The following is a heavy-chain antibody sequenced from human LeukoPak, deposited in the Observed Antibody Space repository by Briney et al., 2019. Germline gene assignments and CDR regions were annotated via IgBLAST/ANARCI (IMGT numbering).Heavy chain of an antibody. CDR1: GYTFTSYD. D-gene: IGHD3-10*01. Sequence: GASVKVSCTASGYTFTSYDINWVRQATGQGLEWMGWMNPNSGNTGYAQKFQGRVTMTRNTSISTAYMELSSLRSEDTAVYYCARVPVLLWFGDRRNWFDPWGQGTLVTVSS. V-gene: IGHV1-8*01. CDR2: MNPNSGNT. CDR3: ARVPVLLWFGDRRNWFDP. J-gene: IGHJ5*02.